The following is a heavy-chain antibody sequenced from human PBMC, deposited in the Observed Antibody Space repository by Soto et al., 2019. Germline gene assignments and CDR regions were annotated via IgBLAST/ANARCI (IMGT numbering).Heavy chain of an antibody. D-gene: IGHD3-22*01. CDR1: GGTFSSYA. CDR3: ARAGDYYDSSGYYYVFDY. CDR2: IIPIFGTA. Sequence: SVKVSCKASGGTFSSYAISWVRQAPGQGLEWMGGIIPIFGTANYAQKFQGRVTITADESTSTAYMELSSLRSEDTAVYYCARAGDYYDSSGYYYVFDYWGQGTLVTVSS. J-gene: IGHJ4*02. V-gene: IGHV1-69*13.